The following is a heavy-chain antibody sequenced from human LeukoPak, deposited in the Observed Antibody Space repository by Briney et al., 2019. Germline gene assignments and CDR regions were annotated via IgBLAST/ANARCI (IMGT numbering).Heavy chain of an antibody. CDR1: GFTFSSYS. J-gene: IGHJ6*02. Sequence: GGSLRLSCAASGFTFSSYSMNWVRQAPGKGLEWVSSISSSSSYIYYADSVKGRFTISRDNAKNSLYLQMNSLRAEDTALYYCAKDSSSRNYGMDVWGQGTTVTVSS. D-gene: IGHD6-13*01. CDR3: AKDSSSRNYGMDV. CDR2: ISSSSSYI. V-gene: IGHV3-21*04.